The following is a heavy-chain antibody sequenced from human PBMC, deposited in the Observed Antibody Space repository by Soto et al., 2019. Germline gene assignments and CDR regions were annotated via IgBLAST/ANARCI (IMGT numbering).Heavy chain of an antibody. J-gene: IGHJ4*02. D-gene: IGHD6-13*01. V-gene: IGHV3-21*01. CDR2: ISSSSYI. CDR3: ARETGYSSSWSTQAPFDY. Sequence: GGSLRLSCAASGFTFGSYSMNWVRQAPGKGLEWVSSISSSSYIYYADSVKGRFTISRDNAKNSLYLQMNSLRAEDTAVYYCARETGYSSSWSTQAPFDYWGQGTLVTVSS. CDR1: GFTFGSYS.